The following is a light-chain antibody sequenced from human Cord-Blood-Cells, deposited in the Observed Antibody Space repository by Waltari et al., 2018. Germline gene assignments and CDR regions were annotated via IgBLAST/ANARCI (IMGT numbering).Light chain of an antibody. V-gene: IGKV1D-12*01. Sequence: TQMPQSPSSVSASVCHRATLTCRERQGISSWLAWYQQKPGKAPKLLIYAASSLQSGVPSRFSGSGSGTDFTLTISSLQPEDFATYYCQQANSFPLTFGPGTKLDIK. CDR1: QGISSW. CDR2: AAS. J-gene: IGKJ3*01. CDR3: QQANSFPLT.